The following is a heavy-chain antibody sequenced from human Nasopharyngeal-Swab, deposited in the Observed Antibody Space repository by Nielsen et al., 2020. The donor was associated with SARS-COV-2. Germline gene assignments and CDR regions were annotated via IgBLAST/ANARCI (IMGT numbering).Heavy chain of an antibody. CDR1: GFTFSSYA. V-gene: IGHV3-30*04. Sequence: GESLKISCAASGFTFSSYAMHWVRQAPGKGLEWVTVISYDGSNKYSADSVKGRFTISRDNSRSTLYLQMNSLRAEDTAVYYCARVGGGSYYGPIDSWGQGTLVTVSS. CDR2: ISYDGSNK. D-gene: IGHD1-26*01. J-gene: IGHJ4*02. CDR3: ARVGGGSYYGPIDS.